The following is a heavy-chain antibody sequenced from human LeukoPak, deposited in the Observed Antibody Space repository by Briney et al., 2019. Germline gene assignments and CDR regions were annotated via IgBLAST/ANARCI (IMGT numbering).Heavy chain of an antibody. CDR2: IWYDGSNK. J-gene: IGHJ4*02. Sequence: GRSLRLSCAASGFTFSSYGMHWVRQAPGKGLEWVAVIWYDGSNKYYADSVKGRFTISRDNSKNTLYLQMNSLRAEDTAVYYCARGGGSGSYPRLRNDYWGQGTLVTVSS. CDR3: ARGGGSGSYPRLRNDY. V-gene: IGHV3-33*01. D-gene: IGHD1-26*01. CDR1: GFTFSSYG.